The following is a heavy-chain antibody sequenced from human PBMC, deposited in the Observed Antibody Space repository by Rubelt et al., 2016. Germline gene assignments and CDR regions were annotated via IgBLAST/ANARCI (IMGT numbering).Heavy chain of an antibody. J-gene: IGHJ4*02. Sequence: GFGGGLVQPGGSLRLSCAASGFSFSSHGINWVRQVPGKGLEWVSGITGSGFSTYYADSVKGRFTISRDNSKNTLYLQMNSLRVEDTALYYCAKDRDSSGYYDNPDVSDLWGQGTLVTVSS. V-gene: IGHV3-23*01. D-gene: IGHD3-22*01. CDR2: ITGSGFST. CDR3: AKDRDSSGYYDNPDVSDL. CDR1: GFSFSSHG.